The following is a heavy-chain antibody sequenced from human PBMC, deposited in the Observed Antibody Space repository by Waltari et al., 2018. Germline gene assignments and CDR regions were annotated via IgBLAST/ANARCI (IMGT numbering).Heavy chain of an antibody. J-gene: IGHJ4*02. D-gene: IGHD2-2*01. V-gene: IGHV3-23*01. Sequence: EVQVMEAGGGVVPPGGSVRLSCAAAGFVFHNSGMGWSRQGPGKGLEWVASLGGNGGDRYYADSVKGRFTISRDNSESTLSLQMDNLRGEDTAIYYCAKVLRAFSSSPFHFYFDSWGQGTLVAVSS. CDR3: AKVLRAFSSSPFHFYFDS. CDR2: LGGNGGDR. CDR1: GFVFHNSG.